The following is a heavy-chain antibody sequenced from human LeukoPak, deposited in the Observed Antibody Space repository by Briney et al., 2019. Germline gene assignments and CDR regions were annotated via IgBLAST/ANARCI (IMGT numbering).Heavy chain of an antibody. D-gene: IGHD5/OR15-5a*01. CDR3: AKGRVSDC. J-gene: IGHJ4*02. CDR1: EFTFSSYA. Sequence: PGGSLRLSCAASEFTFSSYAMSWVRQAPGKGLEWVSAISGSDNSTYYAESVKGRFTISRDNSNNTLHLQMNTLRAEDTAVYYCAKGRVSDCWGQGALVTVSS. CDR2: ISGSDNST. V-gene: IGHV3-23*01.